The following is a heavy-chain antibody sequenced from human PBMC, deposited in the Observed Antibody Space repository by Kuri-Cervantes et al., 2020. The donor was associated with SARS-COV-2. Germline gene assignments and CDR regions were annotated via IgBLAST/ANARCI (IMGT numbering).Heavy chain of an antibody. CDR3: ARTMIVVVIPWYFDL. Sequence: SETLSLTCTVSGGSISSSSYYWGWIRQPPGKGLEWIGSIYYSGSTYYNSSLKSRVTISVDTSKNQFSLKLSSVTAADTAVYYCARTMIVVVIPWYFDLWGRGTLVTVSS. J-gene: IGHJ2*01. CDR2: IYYSGST. V-gene: IGHV4-39*01. CDR1: GGSISSSSYY. D-gene: IGHD3-22*01.